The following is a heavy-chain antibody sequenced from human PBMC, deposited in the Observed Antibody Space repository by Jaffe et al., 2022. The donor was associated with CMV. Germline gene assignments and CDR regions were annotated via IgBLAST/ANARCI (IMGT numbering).Heavy chain of an antibody. CDR3: AGGPAYYFDY. CDR1: GGSVSGGGYY. Sequence: QVQLQESGPGLLQPSQTLSLTCSVSGGSVSGGGYYWTWIRQHPGKGLEWIGYIYYSGSTFYNPSLKSRVTISIDPSKDQFSLEMSSLTAADTAVYYCAGGPAYYFDYWGQGTLVTVSS. J-gene: IGHJ4*02. V-gene: IGHV4-31*03. CDR2: IYYSGST.